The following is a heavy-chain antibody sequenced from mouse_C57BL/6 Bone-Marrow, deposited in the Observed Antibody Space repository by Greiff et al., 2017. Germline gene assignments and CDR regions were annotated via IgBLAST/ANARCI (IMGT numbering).Heavy chain of an antibody. J-gene: IGHJ4*01. V-gene: IGHV5-6*01. D-gene: IGHD2-1*01. CDR1: GFTFSSYG. Sequence: EVKLMESGGDLVKPGGSLKLSCAASGFTFSSYGMSWVRQTPDKRLEWVATISSGGSYTYYPDSVKGRFTISRDNAKNTLYLQMSSLKSEDTAMYYCARSVYSYWGQGTSVTVSS. CDR3: ARSVYSY. CDR2: ISSGGSYT.